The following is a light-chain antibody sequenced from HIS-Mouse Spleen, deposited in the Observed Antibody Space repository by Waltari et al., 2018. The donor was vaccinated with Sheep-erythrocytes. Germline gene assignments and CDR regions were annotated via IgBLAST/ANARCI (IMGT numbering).Light chain of an antibody. CDR2: KDS. Sequence: SYELTQPPSVSVSPGQTARITCSGDALPKQYAYWYQQKPGQAPVLVIYKDSERPAGSPGRVSGSSSGRTVTLTISGVQAEDEADYYCQSADSSGTYVFGTGTKVTVL. V-gene: IGLV3-25*03. CDR1: ALPKQY. J-gene: IGLJ1*01. CDR3: QSADSSGTYV.